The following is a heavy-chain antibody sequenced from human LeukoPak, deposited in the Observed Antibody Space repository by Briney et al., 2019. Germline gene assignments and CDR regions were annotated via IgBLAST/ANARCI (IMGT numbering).Heavy chain of an antibody. CDR2: TNLGGNT. CDR1: GGSLRTYY. V-gene: IGHV4-34*01. D-gene: IGHD6-19*01. J-gene: IGHJ4*02. CDR3: ALKDSSGGSFDY. Sequence: SETLSLTCALYGGSLRTYYWTWIRPPPGRGLEWIGETNLGGNTNYNPPLKSRVSISVCTSKNQFSLKLTSATAADTAVYYCALKDSSGGSFDYWGQGTLGTGSS.